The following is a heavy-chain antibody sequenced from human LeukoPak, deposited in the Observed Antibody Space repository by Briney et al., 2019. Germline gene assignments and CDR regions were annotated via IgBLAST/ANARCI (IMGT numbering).Heavy chain of an antibody. D-gene: IGHD6-13*01. J-gene: IGHJ6*02. CDR1: GYTFTSYD. V-gene: IGHV1-8*01. CDR3: ARGSSWFLYYYYYGMDV. CDR2: MNPNSGNT. Sequence: ASVKVSCKASGYTFTSYDINWVRQATGQGLEWMGWMNPNSGNTGYAQKFQGRVTMTRNTSISTAYMELSSLRSEDTAVYYCARGSSWFLYYYYYGMDVWGQGTMVTVSS.